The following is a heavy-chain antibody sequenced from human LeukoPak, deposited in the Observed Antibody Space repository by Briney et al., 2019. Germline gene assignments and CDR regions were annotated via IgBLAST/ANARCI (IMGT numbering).Heavy chain of an antibody. J-gene: IGHJ2*01. Sequence: KPSETLSLTCTVSGDSINSHHWSWIRQPPGKGLEWIGYLSNRGSTNYNPSLQSRVAISVDTSKNRFSLRLSSVTAADTAVYYCARTPDTSGYNYWYFDLWGRAAWSLSPQ. V-gene: IGHV4-59*11. CDR1: GDSINSHH. CDR2: LSNRGST. D-gene: IGHD3-22*01. CDR3: ARTPDTSGYNYWYFDL.